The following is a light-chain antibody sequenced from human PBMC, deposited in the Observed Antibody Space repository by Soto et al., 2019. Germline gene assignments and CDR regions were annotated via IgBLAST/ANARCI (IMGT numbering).Light chain of an antibody. CDR2: AAS. V-gene: IGKV1-27*01. J-gene: IGKJ3*01. Sequence: DIQMTQSPSSLSASVGDRVTITCRASQGISKYLAWYQQKPGKVPKLLIYAASTLQSGVPSRFSGSGSGTDFTLTISSLQPEDVATYYCQKYNSAPRTFGPGTKVVIK. CDR3: QKYNSAPRT. CDR1: QGISKY.